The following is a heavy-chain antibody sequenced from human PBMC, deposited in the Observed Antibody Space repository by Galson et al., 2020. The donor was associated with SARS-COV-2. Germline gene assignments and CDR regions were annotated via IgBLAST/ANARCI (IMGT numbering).Heavy chain of an antibody. Sequence: SVKVSCKASGYTFINYEINWVRQAPGQGLEWMGWMNPNSGNTGYAQKFQGRVTMTRTTSISTAYMELNSLTSEDTAVYYCARSYDDFATWFDPWGQGTLVTVSS. V-gene: IGHV1-8*01. J-gene: IGHJ5*02. CDR3: ARSYDDFATWFDP. CDR2: MNPNSGNT. CDR1: GYTFINYE. D-gene: IGHD4-17*01.